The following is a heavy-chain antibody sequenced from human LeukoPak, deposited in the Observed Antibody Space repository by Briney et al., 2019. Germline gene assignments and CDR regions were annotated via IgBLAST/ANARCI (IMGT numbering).Heavy chain of an antibody. V-gene: IGHV1-24*01. CDR3: ATDPIYSGYAFRFDY. CDR1: GYTLTELS. CDR2: FDPEDGET. Sequence: ALVKVSCKVSGYTLTELSMHWVRQAPGKGLEWMGGFDPEDGETIYAQKFQGRVTMTEDTSTDTAYMELSSLRSEDTAVYYCATDPIYSGYAFRFDYWGQGTLVTVSS. D-gene: IGHD5-12*01. J-gene: IGHJ4*02.